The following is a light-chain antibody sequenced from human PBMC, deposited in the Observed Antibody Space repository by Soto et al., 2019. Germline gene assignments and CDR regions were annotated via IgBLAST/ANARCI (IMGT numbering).Light chain of an antibody. V-gene: IGKV1-5*01. CDR2: DAS. CDR1: QSISSW. CDR3: QQYNSYWT. J-gene: IGKJ1*01. Sequence: DIQMTQSPSTLSASVGDRVTITCRASQSISSWLAWYQQKPGKAPKLLIYDASSLESGVPSRFSGSGSGTEFPLTIRRLQHDDFATYYCQQYNSYWTFGKGTKV.